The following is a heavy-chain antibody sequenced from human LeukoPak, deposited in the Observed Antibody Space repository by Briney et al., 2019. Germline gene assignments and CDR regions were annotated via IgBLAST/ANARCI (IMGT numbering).Heavy chain of an antibody. CDR2: ISYSGST. D-gene: IGHD6-19*01. Sequence: PSETLSLTCTVSGGSISSDYWSWIRQPPGKGLEWIGYISYSGSTNYKRSLKSRATISVDTSKNQFSLKLSSVTAADTAVYYCARQRNGWYYFDYWGQGTLVTVSS. CDR1: GGSISSDY. CDR3: ARQRNGWYYFDY. V-gene: IGHV4-59*08. J-gene: IGHJ4*02.